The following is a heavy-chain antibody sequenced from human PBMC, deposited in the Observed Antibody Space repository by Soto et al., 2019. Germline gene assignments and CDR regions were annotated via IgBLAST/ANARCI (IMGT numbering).Heavy chain of an antibody. J-gene: IGHJ4*02. CDR3: ARDPSIHSPGLEWIMYY. CDR2: IWYDGSNK. CDR1: GFTFSSYG. V-gene: IGHV3-33*01. Sequence: GGSLRLSCAASGFTFSSYGMHWVRQAPGKGLEWVAVIWYDGSNKYYADSVKGRFTISRDNSKNTLYLQMNSQRAEDTAVYYCARDPSIHSPGLEWIMYYWGQGTLVTVSS. D-gene: IGHD3-3*01.